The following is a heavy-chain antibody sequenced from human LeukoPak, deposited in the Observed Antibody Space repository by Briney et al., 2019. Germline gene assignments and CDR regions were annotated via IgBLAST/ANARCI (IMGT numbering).Heavy chain of an antibody. D-gene: IGHD7-27*01. CDR2: IYHGGST. V-gene: IGHV4-38-2*01. Sequence: PSETLSLTCAVTGYSISSGYYWGWIRQPPGEGLEWIGSIYHGGSTYYSPSLKSRVTISVDTSKNQFSLKLSSVTAADTAVYYCSRLLGTRYFAYWGQGTLVTVSS. CDR1: GYSISSGYY. CDR3: SRLLGTRYFAY. J-gene: IGHJ4*02.